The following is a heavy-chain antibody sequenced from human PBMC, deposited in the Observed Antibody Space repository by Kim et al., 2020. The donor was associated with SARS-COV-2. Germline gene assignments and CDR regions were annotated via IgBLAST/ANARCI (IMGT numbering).Heavy chain of an antibody. J-gene: IGHJ6*02. CDR3: ARGRAGLLWFGELLYRTDYYYYGMDV. CDR2: TRNKANSYTT. D-gene: IGHD3-10*01. CDR1: GFTFSDHY. Sequence: GGSLRLSCAASGFTFSDHYMDWVRQAPGKGLEWVGRTRNKANSYTTEYAASVKGRFTISSDDSKNSLYLQMNSLKTEDTAVYYCARGRAGLLWFGELLYRTDYYYYGMDVWGQGTTVTVSS. V-gene: IGHV3-72*01.